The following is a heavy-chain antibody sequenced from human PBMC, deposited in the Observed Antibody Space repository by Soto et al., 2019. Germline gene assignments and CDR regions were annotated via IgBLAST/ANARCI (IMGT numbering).Heavy chain of an antibody. J-gene: IGHJ5*02. CDR3: AREYAIRDIVAVPAATRNWFDP. D-gene: IGHD2-2*01. CDR1: GGTFSSYA. V-gene: IGHV1-69*13. Sequence: SVKVSCKASGGTFSSYAISWVRQAPGQGLEWMGGIIPIFGTANYAQKFQGRVTITADESTSTAYMELSSLRSEDTAVYYCAREYAIRDIVAVPAATRNWFDPWGQGTLVTVSS. CDR2: IIPIFGTA.